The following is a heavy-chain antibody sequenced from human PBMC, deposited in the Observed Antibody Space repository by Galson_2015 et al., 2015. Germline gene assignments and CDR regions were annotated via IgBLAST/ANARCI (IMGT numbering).Heavy chain of an antibody. D-gene: IGHD4-17*01. V-gene: IGHV1-2*02. J-gene: IGHJ5*02. CDR2: INPNSGGT. CDR3: ARQIPKDFGDYDGGNWFDP. CDR1: GYSFTGYH. Sequence: SVKVSCKASGYSFTGYHIHWVRQAPGQGLEWMGWINPNSGGTNSAQKFQGRVTMTRDMSTSTAFMEMTRLRSDDTAVYYCARQIPKDFGDYDGGNWFDPWGQGTLVTVSA.